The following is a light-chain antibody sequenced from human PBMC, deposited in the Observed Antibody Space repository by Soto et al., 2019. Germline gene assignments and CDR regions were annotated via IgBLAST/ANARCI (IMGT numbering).Light chain of an antibody. Sequence: QSALTQPASVSGSPGQSITISCTGTSSDVGGYNFVSWYQQHPGKAPKLIIYEVSHRPSGVSYRFSGSKSGNTASLTISGLQTEDEADYYCSSYTSSVTLVFGGGTQLTVL. J-gene: IGLJ2*01. CDR3: SSYTSSVTLV. CDR2: EVS. CDR1: SSDVGGYNF. V-gene: IGLV2-14*01.